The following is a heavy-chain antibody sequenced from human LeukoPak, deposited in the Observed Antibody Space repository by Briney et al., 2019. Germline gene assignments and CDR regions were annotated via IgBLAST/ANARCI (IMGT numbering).Heavy chain of an antibody. V-gene: IGHV3-23*01. D-gene: IGHD6-19*01. J-gene: IGHJ4*02. Sequence: GGSLRLSCAASGFTFSSYAMSWVRQAPGKGLEWVSAISGSGGSTYYADSVKGRFTIPRDNSKNTLYLQMNSLRAEDTAVYYCAKDSLIARWLVRCDYWGQGTMVSVSS. CDR1: GFTFSSYA. CDR3: AKDSLIARWLVRCDY. CDR2: ISGSGGST.